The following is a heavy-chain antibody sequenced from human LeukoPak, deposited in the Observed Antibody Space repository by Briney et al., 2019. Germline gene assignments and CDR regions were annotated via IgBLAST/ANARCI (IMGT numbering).Heavy chain of an antibody. V-gene: IGHV3-30*01. Sequence: PGRSLRLSCAASGFTFSSYAMHWVRQAPGKGLEWVAVISYDGSNKYYADSVKGRFTISRDNSKNTLYLQMNSLRAEDTAVYYCARDKGSWYPDYWGQGTLVTVSS. J-gene: IGHJ4*02. CDR1: GFTFSSYA. CDR3: ARDKGSWYPDY. CDR2: ISYDGSNK. D-gene: IGHD6-13*01.